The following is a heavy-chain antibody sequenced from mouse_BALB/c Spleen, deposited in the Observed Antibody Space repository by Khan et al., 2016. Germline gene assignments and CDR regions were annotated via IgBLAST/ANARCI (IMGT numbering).Heavy chain of an antibody. CDR2: ISYSGST. Sequence: EVQLVESGPGLVKPSQSLSLTCTVTGYSITSDYAWNWIRQFPGNKLAWMGYISYSGSTSYNPSLKRRISITRDTSKNQFFLQLNSVTTEDTATYYCARGTLDYCGQGTTLTVSS. J-gene: IGHJ2*01. CDR3: ARGTLDY. V-gene: IGHV3-2*02. CDR1: GYSITSDYA.